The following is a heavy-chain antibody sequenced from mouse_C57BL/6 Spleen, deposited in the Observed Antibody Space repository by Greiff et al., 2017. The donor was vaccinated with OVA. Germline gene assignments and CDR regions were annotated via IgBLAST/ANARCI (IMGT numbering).Heavy chain of an antibody. CDR1: GYTFTSYW. CDR2: IDPSDSYT. J-gene: IGHJ1*03. CDR3: ARDYYGGSYGYFDV. V-gene: IGHV1-50*01. D-gene: IGHD1-1*01. Sequence: QVQLQQPGAELVKPGASVKLSCKASGYTFTSYWMQWVKQRPGQGLEWIGEIDPSDSYTNYNQKFKGKATLTVDTSSSTAYMQLSSLTSEDSAVYYCARDYYGGSYGYFDVWGTGTTVTVSS.